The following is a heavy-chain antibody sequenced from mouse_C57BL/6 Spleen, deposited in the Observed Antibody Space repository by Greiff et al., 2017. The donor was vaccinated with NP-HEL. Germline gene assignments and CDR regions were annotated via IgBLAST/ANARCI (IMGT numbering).Heavy chain of an antibody. V-gene: IGHV1-55*01. CDR3: ARSGSLYAMDY. Sequence: QVHVKQPGAELVKPGASVKMSCKASGYTFTSYWITWVKQRPGQGLEWIGDIYPGSGSTNYNEKFKSKATLTVDTSSSTAYMQLSSLTSEDSAVYYCARSGSLYAMDYWGQGTSVTVSS. CDR1: GYTFTSYW. J-gene: IGHJ4*01. CDR2: IYPGSGST. D-gene: IGHD3-2*02.